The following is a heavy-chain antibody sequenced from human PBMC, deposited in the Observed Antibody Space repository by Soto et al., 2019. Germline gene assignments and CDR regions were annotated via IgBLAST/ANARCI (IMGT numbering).Heavy chain of an antibody. D-gene: IGHD6-6*01. J-gene: IGHJ5*02. Sequence: ASVKVSCKASGFNFISYGINWVRQAPGQGLEWMGWISGYDGKTVYAHSVQDRVTMTTDATTGTAYMELRGLRSADTAIYYCARDFMYNRSPDSWFDPWGQGTLVTVSS. V-gene: IGHV1-18*04. CDR2: ISGYDGKT. CDR1: GFNFISYG. CDR3: ARDFMYNRSPDSWFDP.